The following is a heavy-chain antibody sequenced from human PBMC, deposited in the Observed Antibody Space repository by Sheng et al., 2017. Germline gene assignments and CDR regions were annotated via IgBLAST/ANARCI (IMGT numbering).Heavy chain of an antibody. D-gene: IGHD3-3*01. V-gene: IGHV3-11*05. CDR2: ISSSSSYT. J-gene: IGHJ6*03. Sequence: QVQLVESGGGLVKPGGSLRLSCAASGFTFSDYYMSWIRQAPGKGLEWVSYISSSSSYTNYVDSVKGRFTISRDNAKNSLYLQMNSLRAEDTAVYYCARGRGNLEWLLYYYYYYMDVWGKGTTVTVSS. CDR1: GFTFSDYY. CDR3: ARGRGNLEWLLYYYYYYMDV.